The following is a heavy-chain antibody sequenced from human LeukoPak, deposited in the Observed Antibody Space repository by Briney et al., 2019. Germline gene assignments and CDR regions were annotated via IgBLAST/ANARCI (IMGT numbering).Heavy chain of an antibody. V-gene: IGHV3-33*01. J-gene: IGHJ6*03. CDR2: IWYDGSNK. Sequence: GRSLRLSCAASGFTFSSYGMHWVRQAPGKGLEWVAVIWYDGSNKYYADSVKGRFTISRDNSKNTLYLQMNSLRAEDTAVYYCARGSHPVINRYYMDVWGKGTTVTVSS. CDR3: ARGSHPVINRYYMDV. CDR1: GFTFSSYG.